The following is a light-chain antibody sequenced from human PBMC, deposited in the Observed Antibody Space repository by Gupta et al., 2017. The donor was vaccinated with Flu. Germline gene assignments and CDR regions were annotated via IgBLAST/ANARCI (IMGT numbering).Light chain of an antibody. CDR3: QTWGTGVWV. J-gene: IGLJ3*02. CDR2: LRSDGRH. CDR1: SGHSNYA. Sequence: QLVLTQSPSASASLGASVKLTCTLSSGHSNYAIAWHQQRPEKGPRYLMNLRSDGRHNKGDGIPDRFSGSSSGAERYLTISSLQSEDEADYYCQTWGTGVWVFGGGTKLTVL. V-gene: IGLV4-69*01.